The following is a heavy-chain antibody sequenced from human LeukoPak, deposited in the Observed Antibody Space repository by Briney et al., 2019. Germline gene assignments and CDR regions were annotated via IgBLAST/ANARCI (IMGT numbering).Heavy chain of an antibody. CDR3: GTGSGWYNMNAFDI. V-gene: IGHV4-34*01. CDR2: INHSGST. CDR1: GGSFSGYY. J-gene: IGHJ3*02. D-gene: IGHD6-19*01. Sequence: SETLSLTCAVYGGSFSGYYWSWIRQPPGKGLEWIGEINHSGSTNYNPSLKSRVTISVDTSKNQFSLKLSSVTAADTAVYYCGTGSGWYNMNAFDIWGQGTMVTVSS.